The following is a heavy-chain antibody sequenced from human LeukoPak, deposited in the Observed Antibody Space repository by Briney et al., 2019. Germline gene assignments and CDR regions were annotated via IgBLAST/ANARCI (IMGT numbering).Heavy chain of an antibody. CDR1: GFTFSSYS. D-gene: IGHD1-14*01. CDR3: ARDLYRFDP. CDR2: ISSSRGYI. J-gene: IGHJ5*02. Sequence: GGSLLLSCAASGFTFSSYSMNWVRQAPGKGLEWVSSISSSRGYIYYADSVKGRFTISRDNAKNSLYLQMNSLRAEDTAVYYCARDLYRFDPWGQGTLVTVSS. V-gene: IGHV3-21*01.